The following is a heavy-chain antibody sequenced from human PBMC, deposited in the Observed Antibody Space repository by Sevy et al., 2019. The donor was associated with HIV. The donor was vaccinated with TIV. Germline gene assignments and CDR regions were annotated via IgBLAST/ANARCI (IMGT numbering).Heavy chain of an antibody. Sequence: GWSLRLSCAASGFTFSNYAMSWVRQAPGKGLQWVSVISTSGDNTYYADSVKGRFTISRDNSKNILYLQMSSLSAEDTAVYFCAKDPPNQDYYDSSSSGYFDSWGQGTLVTVSS. D-gene: IGHD3-22*01. CDR3: AKDPPNQDYYDSSSSGYFDS. CDR1: GFTFSNYA. CDR2: ISTSGDNT. V-gene: IGHV3-23*01. J-gene: IGHJ4*02.